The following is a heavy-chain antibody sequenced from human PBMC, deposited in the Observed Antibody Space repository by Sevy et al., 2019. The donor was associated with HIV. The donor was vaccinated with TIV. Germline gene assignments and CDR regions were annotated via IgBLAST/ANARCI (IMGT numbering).Heavy chain of an antibody. J-gene: IGHJ4*02. CDR2: IYGSNST. V-gene: IGHV3-53*01. CDR1: GFNISSNY. D-gene: IGHD6-19*01. CDR3: ARGEQWLSFNY. Sequence: GGSLRLSCAASGFNISSNYLSWARQAPGKGLEWVSVIYGSNSTYYGDFVKGRFTISRDNPKNTLFLQMNSLRVEDTAIYYCARGEQWLSFNYWGQGTLVTVSS.